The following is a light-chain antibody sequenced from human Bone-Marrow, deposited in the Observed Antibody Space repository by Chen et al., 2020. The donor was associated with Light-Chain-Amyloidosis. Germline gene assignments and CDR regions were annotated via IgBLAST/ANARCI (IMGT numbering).Light chain of an antibody. V-gene: IGLV3-25*03. Sequence: SYELTQPPSVSVSPGQTARSTCAGDDLPTKHAYWYQQKPGQAPVLVIHRDTERPSGISERFSGSSSGTTATLTISGVQAEDEADYHCQSADSSGTDEVIFGGGTKLTVL. CDR3: QSADSSGTDEVI. CDR1: DLPTKH. J-gene: IGLJ2*01. CDR2: RDT.